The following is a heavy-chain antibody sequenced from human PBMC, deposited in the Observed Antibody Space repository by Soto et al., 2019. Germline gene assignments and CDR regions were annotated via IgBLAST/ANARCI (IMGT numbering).Heavy chain of an antibody. V-gene: IGHV4-59*01. CDR2: IYYSGST. Sequence: SETLCLTCTVAGGSISGYYGSWIRQPPGKGLEWIGYIYYSGSTNYNPSLKSRVTISVDTSKNQFSLKLSSVTAADTAVYYCASCGGDCYFFDYWGQGTLVTVSS. D-gene: IGHD2-21*02. CDR1: GGSISGYY. J-gene: IGHJ4*02. CDR3: ASCGGDCYFFDY.